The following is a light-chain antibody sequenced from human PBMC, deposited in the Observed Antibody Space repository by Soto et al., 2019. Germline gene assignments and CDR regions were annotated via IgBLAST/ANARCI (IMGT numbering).Light chain of an antibody. V-gene: IGKV1-5*01. CDR1: QSIGRF. Sequence: PSTLSASVGDRVTITCRASQSIGRFLAWYQHQPGKAPKLLIYDASTLESGVPSRFSGTGSGTEFTFSITSLQPEDFALYYCHQRQSWPRTFGQGTKVDI. CDR3: HQRQSWPRT. CDR2: DAS. J-gene: IGKJ1*01.